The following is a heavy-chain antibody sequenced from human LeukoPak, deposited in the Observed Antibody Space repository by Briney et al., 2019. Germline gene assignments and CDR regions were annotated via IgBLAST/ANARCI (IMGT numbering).Heavy chain of an antibody. D-gene: IGHD3-10*01. CDR1: GFTFSSYS. V-gene: IGHV3-9*03. CDR2: ISWNSGSI. Sequence: GGSLRLSCAASGFTFSSYSMNWVRQAPGQGLEWVSGISWNSGSIGYADSVKGRFTISRDNAKNSLYLQMNSLRAEDMALYYCTKEGSYYGSGSWYYFDYWGQGTLVTVSS. CDR3: TKEGSYYGSGSWYYFDY. J-gene: IGHJ4*02.